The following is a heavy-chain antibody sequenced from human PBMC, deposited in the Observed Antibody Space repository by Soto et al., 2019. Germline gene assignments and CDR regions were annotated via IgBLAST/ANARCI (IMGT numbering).Heavy chain of an antibody. CDR1: GFTFSSYG. D-gene: IGHD6-19*01. CDR3: ATTADGYSSGWYHFDY. J-gene: IGHJ4*02. Sequence: QVQLVESGGGVVQPGRSLRLSCAASGFTFSSYGMHWVRQAPGKGLEWVAVISYDGSNKYYADSVKGRFTISRDNSKNTLYLKMNSLRAEDTAVYYCATTADGYSSGWYHFDYWGQGTLVTVSS. CDR2: ISYDGSNK. V-gene: IGHV3-30*03.